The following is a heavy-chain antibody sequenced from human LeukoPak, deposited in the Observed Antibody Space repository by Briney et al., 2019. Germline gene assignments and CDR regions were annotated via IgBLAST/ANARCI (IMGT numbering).Heavy chain of an antibody. D-gene: IGHD3-9*01. V-gene: IGHV3-11*06. Sequence: PGGSLRLSCAASGFTFSDYYMSWIRQAPGKGLEWVSYISSGSRATNYADSVKGRFTISRDNAKKSLYLQMNSLRAEDTAVYYCARDGPHFDWLFLADYWGQGTPVTVPS. CDR2: ISSGSRAT. CDR3: ARDGPHFDWLFLADY. J-gene: IGHJ4*02. CDR1: GFTFSDYY.